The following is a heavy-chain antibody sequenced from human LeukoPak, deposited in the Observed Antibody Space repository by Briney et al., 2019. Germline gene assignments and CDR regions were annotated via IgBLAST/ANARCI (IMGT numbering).Heavy chain of an antibody. J-gene: IGHJ4*01. CDR2: ISSSSSYI. Sequence: TGGSLRLSCAASGFTFSSYSMNWVRQAPGKGLEWVSSISSSSSYIYYADSVKGRFTISRDNAKNSLYLQMNSLRAEDTAVYYCATYCGGDCYQTDYWGHGTLVTVSS. D-gene: IGHD2-21*02. CDR1: GFTFSSYS. V-gene: IGHV3-21*01. CDR3: ATYCGGDCYQTDY.